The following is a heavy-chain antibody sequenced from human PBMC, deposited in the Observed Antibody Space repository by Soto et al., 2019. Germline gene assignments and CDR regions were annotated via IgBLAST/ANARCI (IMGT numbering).Heavy chain of an antibody. CDR3: GGGGGVGATSYFDY. J-gene: IGHJ4*02. CDR1: GFTFTSSA. D-gene: IGHD1-26*01. Sequence: QMQLVQSGPEVKKPGTSVKVSCKASGFTFTSSAVQWVRQARGQRLEWIGWIVVGSGNTNYAQKFQERVTITRDMPKSAADRERGGGRPDDAAVYCGGGGGGVGATSYFDYWGQGTLVTVSS. V-gene: IGHV1-58*01. CDR2: IVVGSGNT.